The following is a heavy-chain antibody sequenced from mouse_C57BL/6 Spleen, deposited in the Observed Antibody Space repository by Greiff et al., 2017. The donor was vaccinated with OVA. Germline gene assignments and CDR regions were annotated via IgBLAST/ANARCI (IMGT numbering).Heavy chain of an antibody. CDR2: IYPGSGST. V-gene: IGHV1-55*01. J-gene: IGHJ3*01. CDR3: ARGYGYDHWIAD. CDR1: GYTFTSYW. Sequence: QVQLQQPGAELVKPGASVKMSCKASGYTFTSYWITWVKQRPGQGLEWIGDIYPGSGSTNYNEKFKSKATLTVDTSSSTAYMQLSSLTSEDSAVYYCARGYGYDHWIADWGQGTLVTVSA. D-gene: IGHD2-2*01.